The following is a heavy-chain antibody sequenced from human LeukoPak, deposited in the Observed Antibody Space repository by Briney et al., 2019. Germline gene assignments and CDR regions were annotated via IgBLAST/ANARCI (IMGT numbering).Heavy chain of an antibody. Sequence: GASVMVSCKASGGTFSSYAISWVRQAPGQGLEWMGGIIPIFGTANYAQKFKGRVTITADESTSTAYMELSSLRSEDTAVYYCARGAAAHGGEFNWFDPWGQGTLVTVSS. CDR3: ARGAAAHGGEFNWFDP. J-gene: IGHJ5*02. D-gene: IGHD2-2*01. CDR1: GGTFSSYA. V-gene: IGHV1-69*13. CDR2: IIPIFGTA.